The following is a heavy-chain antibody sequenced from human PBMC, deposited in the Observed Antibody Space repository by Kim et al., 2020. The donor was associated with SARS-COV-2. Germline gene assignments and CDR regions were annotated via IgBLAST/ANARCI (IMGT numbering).Heavy chain of an antibody. CDR1: GGSFSGYY. J-gene: IGHJ4*02. D-gene: IGHD2-15*01. V-gene: IGHV4-34*01. CDR3: SSLAHGGSY. CDR2: INHSRST. Sequence: SETLSLTCAVYGGSFSGYYCSWIRQPPGKGLEWIGEINHSRSTNCNPSLQSRVTLSVDTSKNQFSLKLSSVTAADTAVYYCSSLAHGGSYWGQGTLVTVSS.